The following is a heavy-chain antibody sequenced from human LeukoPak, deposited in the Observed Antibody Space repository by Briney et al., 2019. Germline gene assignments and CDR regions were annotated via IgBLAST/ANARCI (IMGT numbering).Heavy chain of an antibody. CDR1: GYSFTSYG. CDR2: ISAYNGNT. V-gene: IGHV1-18*01. CDR3: ARGSNGSGSYYLG. J-gene: IGHJ4*02. Sequence: GESLKISCKGSGYSFTSYGISWVRQAPGQGLEWMGWISAYNGNTNYAQKLQGRVTMTTDTSTSTAYMELRSLRSDDTAVYYCARGSNGSGSYYLGWGQGTLVTVSS. D-gene: IGHD3-10*01.